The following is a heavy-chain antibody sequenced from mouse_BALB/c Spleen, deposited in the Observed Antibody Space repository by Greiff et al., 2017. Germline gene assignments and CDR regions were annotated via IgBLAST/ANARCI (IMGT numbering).Heavy chain of an antibody. CDR3: ARHEDGNYSFAY. V-gene: IGHV5-12-2*01. D-gene: IGHD2-1*01. CDR2: ISNGGGST. Sequence: EVQLVESGGGLVQPGGSLKLSCAASGFPFSSYTMSWVRQTPEKRLEWVAYISNGGGSTYYPDTVKGRFTISRDNAKNTLYLQMSSLKSEDTAMYYCARHEDGNYSFAYWGQGTLVTVSA. J-gene: IGHJ3*01. CDR1: GFPFSSYT.